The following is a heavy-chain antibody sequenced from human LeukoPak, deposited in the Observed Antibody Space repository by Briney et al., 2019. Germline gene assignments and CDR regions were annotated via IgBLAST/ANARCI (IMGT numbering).Heavy chain of an antibody. D-gene: IGHD3-9*01. CDR1: GGSISSYY. Sequence: PSETLSLTCTVSGGSISSYYWSWIRQPPGKGLEWIGYIYYSGSTNYNPSLKSRVTISVDTSKNQFSLKLSSVTAADTAVYCCARAFLTGYYPYYFDYWGQGTLVTVSS. CDR3: ARAFLTGYYPYYFDY. V-gene: IGHV4-59*01. CDR2: IYYSGST. J-gene: IGHJ4*02.